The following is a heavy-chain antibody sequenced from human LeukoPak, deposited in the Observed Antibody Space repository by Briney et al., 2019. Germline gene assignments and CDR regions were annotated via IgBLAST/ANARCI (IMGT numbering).Heavy chain of an antibody. CDR2: ISYDGSNK. J-gene: IGHJ5*02. CDR3: ARSPSSQLLASRFDP. D-gene: IGHD2-2*01. V-gene: IGHV3-30*01. Sequence: GGSLRLSCAASGFTFSSYAMHWVRQAPGKGLERVAVISYDGSNKYYADSVKGRFTISRDNSKNTLYLQMNSLRAEDTAVYYCARSPSSQLLASRFDPWGQGTLVTVSS. CDR1: GFTFSSYA.